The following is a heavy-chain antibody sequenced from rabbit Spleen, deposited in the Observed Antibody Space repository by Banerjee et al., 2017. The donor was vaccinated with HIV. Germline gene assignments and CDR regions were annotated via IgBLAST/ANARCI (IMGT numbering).Heavy chain of an antibody. J-gene: IGHJ4*01. CDR2: INTGSSGST. Sequence: QSLEESGGDLVKPGASLTLTCTASGFSFSSRYYMCWVRQAPGKGLEWIASINTGSSGSTNYASGAKGRFTISKTSSTTVPLQMTSLTAADTAAYFCARDGYSRGWGIILFYFNLWGPGTLVTVS. CDR1: GFSFSSRYY. D-gene: IGHD4-1*01. V-gene: IGHV1S40*01. CDR3: ARDGYSRGWGIILFYFNL.